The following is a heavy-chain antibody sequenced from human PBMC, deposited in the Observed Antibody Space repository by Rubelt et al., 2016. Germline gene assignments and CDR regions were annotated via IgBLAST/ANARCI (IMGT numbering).Heavy chain of an antibody. D-gene: IGHD4-23*01. Sequence: EVQLVQSGAEVIKPGESLRISCKGSGYSFTSYWISWVRQMPGKGLEWMGRIDPSDSYTNYSPSFQGHVTISADKSISTAYLQWSSLKASDTAMYYCARHAGDGGNSEDWFDPWGQGTLVTVSS. CDR2: IDPSDSYT. V-gene: IGHV5-10-1*01. CDR1: GYSFTSYW. J-gene: IGHJ5*02. CDR3: ARHAGDGGNSEDWFDP.